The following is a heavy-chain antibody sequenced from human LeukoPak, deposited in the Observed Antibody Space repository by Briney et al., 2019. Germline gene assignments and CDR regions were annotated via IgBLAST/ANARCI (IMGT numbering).Heavy chain of an antibody. CDR3: ARERIAARPAYYGMDV. CDR1: GYTFTSYY. V-gene: IGHV1-46*01. D-gene: IGHD6-6*01. J-gene: IGHJ6*02. CDR2: INPSGGST. Sequence: GASVKVSCKASGYTFTSYYMHWVRQAPGQGLEWMGIINPSGGSTSYAQKFQGRVTMTRDTSTSTVYMELSSLRSEDTAVYYCARERIAARPAYYGMDVWGQGTTVTVSS.